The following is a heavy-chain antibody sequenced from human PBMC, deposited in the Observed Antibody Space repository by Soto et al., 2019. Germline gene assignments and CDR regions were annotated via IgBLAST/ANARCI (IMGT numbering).Heavy chain of an antibody. CDR2: IYYSGST. D-gene: IGHD1-26*01. CDR3: ARDPKVGSRAFDI. Sequence: SETLSLTCTVSGGSVSSGSYYWSWIRQPPGKGLEWIGCIYYSGSTNYNPSLKSRVTISVDTSKNQFSLKLSSVTAADTAVYYCARDPKVGSRAFDIWGQGTMVTVSS. V-gene: IGHV4-61*01. J-gene: IGHJ3*02. CDR1: GGSVSSGSYY.